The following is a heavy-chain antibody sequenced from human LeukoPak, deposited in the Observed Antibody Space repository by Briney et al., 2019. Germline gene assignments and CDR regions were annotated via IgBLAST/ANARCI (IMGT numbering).Heavy chain of an antibody. J-gene: IGHJ4*02. CDR3: ARDLVVEMATAAEDY. CDR1: GFTFSSYA. V-gene: IGHV3-30-3*01. CDR2: ISYDGSNK. Sequence: GGSLRLSCAASGFTFSSYAMHWVGQASGKGLEWVAVISYDGSNKYYADSVKGRFTISRDNSKNTLYLQMNSLRAEDTAVYYCARDLVVEMATAAEDYWGQGTLVTVSS. D-gene: IGHD5-24*01.